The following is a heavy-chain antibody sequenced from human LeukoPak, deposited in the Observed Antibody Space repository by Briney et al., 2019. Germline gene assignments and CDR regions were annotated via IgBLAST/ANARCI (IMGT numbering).Heavy chain of an antibody. CDR1: RYTFTSYD. D-gene: IGHD3-10*01. V-gene: IGHV1-8*01. Sequence: GASVKVSCKASRYTFTSYDINWVRQATGQGLEWMGWMNPNSGNTGYAQKFQGRVTMTRNTSISTAYMELSSLRSEDTAVYYCARKFLGSRGYYFDYWGQGTLVTVSS. CDR2: MNPNSGNT. J-gene: IGHJ4*02. CDR3: ARKFLGSRGYYFDY.